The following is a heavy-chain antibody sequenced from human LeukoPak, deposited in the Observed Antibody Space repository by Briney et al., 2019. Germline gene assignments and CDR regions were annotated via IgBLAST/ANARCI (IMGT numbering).Heavy chain of an antibody. Sequence: GGSLRLSCAASGFTVSSNYMSWVRQAPGKGLEWVSVIYSGGSTYYADSVKGRVTISRDNSKNTLYLQMNSLRAEDTAVYYCARAPSELRYFDWSLGYWGQGTLVTVSS. CDR3: ARAPSELRYFDWSLGY. J-gene: IGHJ4*02. CDR2: IYSGGST. CDR1: GFTVSSNY. V-gene: IGHV3-66*02. D-gene: IGHD3-9*01.